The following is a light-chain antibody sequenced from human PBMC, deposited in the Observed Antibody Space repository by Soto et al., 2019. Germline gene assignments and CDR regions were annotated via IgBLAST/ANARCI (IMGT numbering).Light chain of an antibody. V-gene: IGKV4-1*01. CDR1: QSVLYTSNNKNY. J-gene: IGKJ4*01. Sequence: DIVMTQSPHSLAVSLGERATLNCKSSQSVLYTSNNKNYLAWYQQKPRQPPKLLIYWASTRESGVPDRFSGSGSGTDFTLTISSLQAEDVAVYCCQQYYSTPLTFGGGTKVEIK. CDR3: QQYYSTPLT. CDR2: WAS.